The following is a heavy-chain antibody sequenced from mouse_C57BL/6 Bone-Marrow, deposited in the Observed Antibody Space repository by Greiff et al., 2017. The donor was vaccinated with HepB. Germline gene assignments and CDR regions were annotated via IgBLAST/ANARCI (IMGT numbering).Heavy chain of an antibody. D-gene: IGHD1-1*01. J-gene: IGHJ4*01. Sequence: QVQLQQPGAELVKPGASVKLSCKASGYTFTSYWMQWVKQRPGQGLEWIGEIDPSDSYTNYNQKFKGKATLTVDTSSSTAYMQLSSLTSEDSAVYYCARSGDYCGSSIYAMDYWGQGTSVTVSS. CDR3: ARSGDYCGSSIYAMDY. CDR2: IDPSDSYT. CDR1: GYTFTSYW. V-gene: IGHV1-50*01.